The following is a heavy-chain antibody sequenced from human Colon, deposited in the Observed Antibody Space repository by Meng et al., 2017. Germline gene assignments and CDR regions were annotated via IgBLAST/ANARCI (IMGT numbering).Heavy chain of an antibody. Sequence: QVQVQQGGAGCCNPSETLSLTCVGYGGSFSVYYWSWIRQPPGKGLEWIGEINHSGSTNYNPSLKSRVTISVDTSKNQFSLKLSSVTAADTAVYYCARERLSSGWYGGRWFDPWGQGTLVTVSS. D-gene: IGHD6-19*01. J-gene: IGHJ5*02. V-gene: IGHV4-34*01. CDR1: GGSFSVYY. CDR3: ARERLSSGWYGGRWFDP. CDR2: INHSGST.